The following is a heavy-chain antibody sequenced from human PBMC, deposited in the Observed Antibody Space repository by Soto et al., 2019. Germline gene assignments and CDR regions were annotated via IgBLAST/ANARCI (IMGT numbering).Heavy chain of an antibody. D-gene: IGHD2-21*02. V-gene: IGHV1-3*01. CDR3: ARGAGYCSGDCWNDYYYAMDV. CDR2: INVGTGNT. Sequence: ASVKVSCKASGGTFSSYAISWVRQAPGQRLEWVGWINVGTGNTKYSQNFQGRVTITRDTSATTAYMELSSLRSEDTAVYYCARGAGYCSGDCWNDYYYAMDVWGQGTTVTVSS. CDR1: GGTFSSYA. J-gene: IGHJ6*02.